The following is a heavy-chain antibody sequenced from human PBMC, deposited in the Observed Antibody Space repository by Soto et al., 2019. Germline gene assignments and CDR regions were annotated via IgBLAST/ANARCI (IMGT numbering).Heavy chain of an antibody. D-gene: IGHD6-6*01. CDR2: IYYSGST. V-gene: IGHV4-39*01. CDR3: ARRGIAARYFDY. J-gene: IGHJ4*02. CDR1: GGSISSSSYY. Sequence: QLQLQESGPGLVKPSETLSLTCTVSGGSISSSSYYWGWIRQPPGKGLEWIGSIYYSGSTYYNPSLKSRVTISVDTSKNQFSLKLSSVTAADTAVYYCARRGIAARYFDYWGQGTLVTVSS.